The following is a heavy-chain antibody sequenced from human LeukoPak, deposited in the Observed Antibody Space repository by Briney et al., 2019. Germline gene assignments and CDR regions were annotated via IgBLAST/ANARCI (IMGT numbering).Heavy chain of an antibody. D-gene: IGHD4-23*01. CDR3: ARDRSSESGNLDY. CDR2: MSPNSGDT. J-gene: IGHJ4*02. Sequence: ASVKVSCKASGYTFTSYDFNWVRQATGQRPEWMGWMSPNSGDTGYAQKFQDRVTMTRNTSISTAYMELSSLRSEDTAVYYCARDRSSESGNLDYWGQGTLVTVSS. CDR1: GYTFTSYD. V-gene: IGHV1-8*01.